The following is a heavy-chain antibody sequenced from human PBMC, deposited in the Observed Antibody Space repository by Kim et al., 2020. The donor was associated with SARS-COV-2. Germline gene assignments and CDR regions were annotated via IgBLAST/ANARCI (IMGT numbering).Heavy chain of an antibody. Sequence: ASVKVSCKASGYTFTSYYMHWVRQAPGQGLEWMGIINPSGGDTTYAQKFQGRVTMTRDTATSTVYMELSSLRSEDTAVYYCASRYYDSSGYFDYWGQGTLVTVSS. CDR3: ASRYYDSSGYFDY. D-gene: IGHD3-22*01. V-gene: IGHV1-46*01. J-gene: IGHJ4*02. CDR1: GYTFTSYY. CDR2: INPSGGDT.